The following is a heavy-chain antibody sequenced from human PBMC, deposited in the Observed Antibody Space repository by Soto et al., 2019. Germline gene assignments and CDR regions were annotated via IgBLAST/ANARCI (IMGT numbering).Heavy chain of an antibody. Sequence: QVQLVQSGAEVKKPGASVKVSCKASGYTFTSYDINWVRQATGQGLEWMGWMNPNSGNTGYAQKSQGRVTMTRNTSISTAYMELSSLRSEDTAVYYCARSADGITKVGFDLWGRGTLVTVSS. CDR1: GYTFTSYD. V-gene: IGHV1-8*01. J-gene: IGHJ2*01. D-gene: IGHD3-10*01. CDR2: MNPNSGNT. CDR3: ARSADGITKVGFDL.